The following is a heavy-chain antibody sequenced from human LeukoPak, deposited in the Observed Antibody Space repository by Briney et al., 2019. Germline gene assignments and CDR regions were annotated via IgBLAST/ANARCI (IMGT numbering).Heavy chain of an antibody. V-gene: IGHV3-21*01. CDR1: GFTFSSYS. J-gene: IGHJ5*02. CDR2: ISSSSSYI. CDR3: ARGADGVSSNSRGWFDP. D-gene: IGHD2-15*01. Sequence: GGSLRLSCAASGFTFSSYSMNWVRQAPGKGLEWVSSISSSSSYIYYADSVKGRFTISRDNAKNSLYLQMNTLRAEDTAVYSCARGADGVSSNSRGWFDPWGPGTLVTVSS.